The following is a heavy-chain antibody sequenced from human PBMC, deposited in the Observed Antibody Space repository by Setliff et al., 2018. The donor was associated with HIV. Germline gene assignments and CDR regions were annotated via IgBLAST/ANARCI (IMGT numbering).Heavy chain of an antibody. CDR2: IYYTGNT. D-gene: IGHD2-2*01. CDR3: ARDDSIVLVPAIMRGDGFDF. V-gene: IGHV4-39*07. CDR1: GGSVGSSSYY. J-gene: IGHJ3*01. Sequence: SETLSLTCTVSGGSVGSSSYYWAWIRQPPGKGLEWIGSIYYTGNTKYNPSLESRVTFSIDPSENQFSLRLASVTAADTAMYYCARDDSIVLVPAIMRGDGFDFWGQGRMVTVSS.